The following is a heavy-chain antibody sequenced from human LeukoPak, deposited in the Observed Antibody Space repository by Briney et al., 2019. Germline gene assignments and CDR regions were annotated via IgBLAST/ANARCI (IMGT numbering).Heavy chain of an antibody. D-gene: IGHD3/OR15-3a*01. CDR1: AYTFTSYD. Sequence: ASVKVSCKASAYTFTSYDINWVRQATGQGLEWLGWVNPNSGNTGYAQKFQGRVTITRNTSISTAYMELSSLRSEDTAVYYCARAPVWTGYYYYMDVWGKGTTVTVSS. J-gene: IGHJ6*03. CDR3: ARAPVWTGYYYYMDV. CDR2: VNPNSGNT. V-gene: IGHV1-8*01.